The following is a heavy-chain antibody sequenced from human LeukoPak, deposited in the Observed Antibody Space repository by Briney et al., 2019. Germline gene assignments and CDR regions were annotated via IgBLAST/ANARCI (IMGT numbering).Heavy chain of an antibody. CDR1: GDSIASGDYY. CDR3: ARGYNSRWYLVWFDP. CDR2: IYYTGST. J-gene: IGHJ5*02. D-gene: IGHD6-13*01. V-gene: IGHV4-31*03. Sequence: SETLSLTCTVSGDSIASGDYYWNWIRQHPGKGLEWIGYIYYTGSTYYNSSLKSRLTISVDTSKNQFSLKLSSVTAADTAVYYCARGYNSRWYLVWFDPWGQGTLVTVSS.